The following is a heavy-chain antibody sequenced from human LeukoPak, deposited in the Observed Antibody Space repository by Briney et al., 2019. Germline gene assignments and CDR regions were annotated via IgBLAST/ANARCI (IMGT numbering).Heavy chain of an antibody. CDR1: GYTFTSYY. J-gene: IGHJ5*02. CDR2: INPSGGST. V-gene: IGHV1-46*01. CDR3: ARALPRVVVVAATGWFDP. Sequence: GASVKVSCKASGYTFTSYYMHWVRQAPGQGLEWMGIINPSGGSTSYAQKFQGRVTMTRDTSISTAYMELSRLRSDDTAVYYCARALPRVVVVAATGWFDPWGQGTLVTVSS. D-gene: IGHD2-15*01.